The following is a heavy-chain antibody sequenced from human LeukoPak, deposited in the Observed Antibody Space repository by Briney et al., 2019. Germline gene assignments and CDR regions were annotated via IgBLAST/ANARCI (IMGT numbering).Heavy chain of an antibody. V-gene: IGHV3-23*01. CDR2: IRGSGGSA. CDR1: GFTFSSYA. CDR3: ARMDSGSYGDY. J-gene: IGHJ4*02. Sequence: GGSLRLSCAASGFTFSSYAMSWVRQAPGKGLEWVSAIRGSGGSAYYADSVKGRFTISRDNSKNTLYLQMNSLRAEDTAVYYCARMDSGSYGDYWGQGTLVTVSS. D-gene: IGHD1-26*01.